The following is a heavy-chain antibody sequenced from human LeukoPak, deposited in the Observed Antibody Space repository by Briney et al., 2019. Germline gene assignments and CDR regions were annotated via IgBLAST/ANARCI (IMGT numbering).Heavy chain of an antibody. D-gene: IGHD2-21*01. CDR2: MSGSGGRT. V-gene: IGHV3-23*01. J-gene: IGHJ4*02. Sequence: GGTLRLSCAASGFTFSGYGMSWVRQAPGKGLEWVSAMSGSGGRTYYADSVKGRFTISRDSSKNTLFLQMNRLRPEDAAVYYCAKAPVTTCRGAYCYPFDYWGQGTLVTVSS. CDR1: GFTFSGYG. CDR3: AKAPVTTCRGAYCYPFDY.